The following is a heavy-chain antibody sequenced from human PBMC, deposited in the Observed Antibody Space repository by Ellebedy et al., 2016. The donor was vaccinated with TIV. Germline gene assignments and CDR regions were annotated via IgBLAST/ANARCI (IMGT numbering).Heavy chain of an antibody. CDR2: INYNSGDI. CDR3: VSFGSGY. J-gene: IGHJ4*02. CDR1: GFDLREYA. V-gene: IGHV3-9*01. D-gene: IGHD3/OR15-3a*01. Sequence: GGSLRLXXATSGFDLREYAMHWVRQAPGKGLEWVSGINYNSGDIDYADSVKGRFTISRDHAKNSLYLQMNSLRAEDTAVYYCVSFGSGYWGQGTLVTVSS.